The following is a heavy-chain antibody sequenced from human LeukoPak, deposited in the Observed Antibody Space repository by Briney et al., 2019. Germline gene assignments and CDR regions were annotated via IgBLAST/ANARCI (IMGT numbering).Heavy chain of an antibody. J-gene: IGHJ4*02. V-gene: IGHV1-69*05. D-gene: IGHD6-19*01. CDR2: IIPIFGTA. Sequence: ASVKVSCKASGGTFSSYASSWVRQAPGQGLEWMGGIIPIFGTANYAQKFQGRVTITTDESTSTAYMELSSLRSEDTAVYYCARGVRSGWYYFDYWGQGTLVTVSS. CDR1: GGTFSSYA. CDR3: ARGVRSGWYYFDY.